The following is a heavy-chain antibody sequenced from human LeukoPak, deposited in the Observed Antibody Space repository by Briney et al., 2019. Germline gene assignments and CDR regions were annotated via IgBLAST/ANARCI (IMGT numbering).Heavy chain of an antibody. CDR3: AKGQSASSTFDC. J-gene: IGHJ4*02. CDR1: GFTFSSHA. CDR2: IRGSSDVI. Sequence: PGGSLRLSCAASGFTFSSHAMSWVRQAPGRGLEWVSLIRGSSDVIEYADSVRGRFTISRDNSKNTVSLQLNNLRAEDTALYHCAKGQSASSTFDCWGQGTLVTVSS. V-gene: IGHV3-23*01.